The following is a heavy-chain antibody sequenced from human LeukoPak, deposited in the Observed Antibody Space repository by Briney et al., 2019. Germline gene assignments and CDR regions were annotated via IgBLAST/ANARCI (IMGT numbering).Heavy chain of an antibody. CDR2: ISAYNGDT. D-gene: IGHD6-19*01. J-gene: IGHJ4*02. CDR1: GYTFTHHG. CDR3: ARDPTNTSGRYAYFDS. V-gene: IGHV1-18*01. Sequence: GASVRVSCKASGYTFTHHGITWVRQAPGQGLEWMAWISAYNGDTNYAQKFQGRVTLTTDTPTSTAYMELRSLRSDDTAVYYCARDPTNTSGRYAYFDSWGQGTLVTVSS.